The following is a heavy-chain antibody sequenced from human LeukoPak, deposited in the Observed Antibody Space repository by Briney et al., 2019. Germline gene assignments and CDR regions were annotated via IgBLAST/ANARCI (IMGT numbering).Heavy chain of an antibody. CDR1: GFSFSNYA. D-gene: IGHD7-27*01. V-gene: IGHV3-23*01. J-gene: IGHJ4*02. CDR3: AKANWVSNADAVW. Sequence: GGSLRLSCAASGFSFSNYAMSWVRQAPARGPEWVSGIRGGGETFYAESVKGRSTLSRDDSRNTVYLQLNNLSVEDTAIYYCAKANWVSNADAVWWGQGTQVTVSS. CDR2: IRGGGET.